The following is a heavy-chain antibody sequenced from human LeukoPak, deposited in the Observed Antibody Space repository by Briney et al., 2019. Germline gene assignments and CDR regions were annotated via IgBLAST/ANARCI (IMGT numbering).Heavy chain of an antibody. CDR3: ARGMQIPSVKGIFDY. CDR2: INSDESST. V-gene: IGHV3-74*01. J-gene: IGHJ4*02. CDR1: GFTFSSYW. Sequence: GGALRLSCAASGFTFSSYWMHWVRPAPGEGRTWVSRINSDESSTTYADSVKGRFPISSDNAKNTLYLQMNSLRAEDTAVYYCARGMQIPSVKGIFDYWGQGALVTVSS. D-gene: IGHD2-2*01.